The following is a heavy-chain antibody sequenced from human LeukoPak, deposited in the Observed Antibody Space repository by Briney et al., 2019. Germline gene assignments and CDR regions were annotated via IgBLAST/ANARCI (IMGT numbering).Heavy chain of an antibody. CDR2: IYYSGST. J-gene: IGHJ6*02. D-gene: IGHD4-23*01. Sequence: ASETLSLTCAVSGGSISSYYGSWIRQPPGKWLELMGYIYYSGSTNYNPSLKSRVTISVDTSKNQFSLKLSSVTAADTAVYYCASSGNPYYYYYYGMDVWGQGTTVTVSS. CDR3: ASSGNPYYYYYYGMDV. V-gene: IGHV4-59*13. CDR1: GGSISSYY.